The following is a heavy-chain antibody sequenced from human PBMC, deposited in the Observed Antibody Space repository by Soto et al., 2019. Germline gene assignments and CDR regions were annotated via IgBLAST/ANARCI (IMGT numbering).Heavy chain of an antibody. V-gene: IGHV4-59*11. Sequence: QVQLQESGPGLVKPSETLSLTCSVSGVSTSNHYWTWIRKPPGQGPEWIGCIYYRGTTNYNASFNSRVTXPXXXSXDQFSLKLTSVTTADTAVYYCARGGGSPYHDHEFDYWGQGILVTVSS. CDR2: IYYRGTT. J-gene: IGHJ4*02. CDR1: GVSTSNHY. D-gene: IGHD2-2*01. CDR3: ARGGGSPYHDHEFDY.